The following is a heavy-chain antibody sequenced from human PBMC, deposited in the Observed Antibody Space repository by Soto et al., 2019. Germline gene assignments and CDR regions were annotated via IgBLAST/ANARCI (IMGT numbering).Heavy chain of an antibody. CDR1: GFTFSNYG. D-gene: IGHD6-19*01. J-gene: IGHJ6*02. CDR3: ARDDIPGRAVAIYGMDV. Sequence: PGGSLRLSCAASGFTFSNYGMHWVRQAPGKGLEWVAVIWYDGSNKYYADSVKGRFTISRDNSKNTLYLQMNSLRAEDTAVYYCARDDIPGRAVAIYGMDVWGHGTKVTVYS. V-gene: IGHV3-33*01. CDR2: IWYDGSNK.